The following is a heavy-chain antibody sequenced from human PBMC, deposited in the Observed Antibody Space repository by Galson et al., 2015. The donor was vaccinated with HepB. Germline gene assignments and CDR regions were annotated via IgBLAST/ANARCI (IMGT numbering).Heavy chain of an antibody. Sequence: SVKVSCKASGVTFSSYAISWVRQAPGQGLEWMGGSIPIFGTANYAQKFQGRVTITADESTSTAYMELSSLRSEDTAVYYCARDWVASSGWAWGWFDPWGQGTLVTVSS. V-gene: IGHV1-69*13. CDR2: SIPIFGTA. D-gene: IGHD6-19*01. CDR1: GVTFSSYA. CDR3: ARDWVASSGWAWGWFDP. J-gene: IGHJ5*02.